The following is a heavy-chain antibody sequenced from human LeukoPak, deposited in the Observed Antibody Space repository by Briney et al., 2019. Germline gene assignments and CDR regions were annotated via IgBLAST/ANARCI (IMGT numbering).Heavy chain of an antibody. Sequence: PSETLSLTCAVYGGSFSGYYWSWIRQPPGKGLEWIGEINHSGSTNYNPSLKSRVTISVDTSKNQFSLKLSSVTAADTPVYYCARRVNYYGSGSYYRAHNPNWSDPWGQGTLVTVSS. CDR3: ARRVNYYGSGSYYRAHNPNWSDP. CDR1: GGSFSGYY. V-gene: IGHV4-34*01. CDR2: INHSGST. D-gene: IGHD3-10*01. J-gene: IGHJ5*02.